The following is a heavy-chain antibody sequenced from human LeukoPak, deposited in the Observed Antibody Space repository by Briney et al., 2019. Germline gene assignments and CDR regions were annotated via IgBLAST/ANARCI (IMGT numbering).Heavy chain of an antibody. Sequence: PSETLSLTCTVSSGSIIGYYWAWIRQPPGKGLEWIGYIQYSGTTEYNPSLASRATISVDTAEDQFSLNLRSVTAADTAVYYCARDRAAGTLDFWGQGTLVTVSS. CDR3: ARDRAAGTLDF. J-gene: IGHJ4*02. CDR1: SGSIIGYY. V-gene: IGHV4-59*01. D-gene: IGHD6-13*01. CDR2: IQYSGTT.